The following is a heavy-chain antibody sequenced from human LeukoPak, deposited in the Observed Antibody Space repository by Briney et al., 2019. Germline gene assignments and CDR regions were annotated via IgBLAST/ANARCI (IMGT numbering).Heavy chain of an antibody. D-gene: IGHD2-15*01. V-gene: IGHV1-18*01. CDR3: LKDAHPPSPTPDY. CDR1: GYTFNTYG. J-gene: IGHJ4*02. Sequence: ASVKVSCKASGYTFNTYGISWVRQAPGQGLEWMGWISTYNGDINYVQNLQGRVTMTTDTSTSTAYMELMSLRSDDTAVYYCLKDAHPPSPTPDYRGQGTMVTVSS. CDR2: ISTYNGDI.